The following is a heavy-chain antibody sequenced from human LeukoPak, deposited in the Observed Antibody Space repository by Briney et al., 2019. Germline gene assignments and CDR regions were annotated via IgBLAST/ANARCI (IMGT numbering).Heavy chain of an antibody. D-gene: IGHD4-17*01. CDR3: ARGSDYGDSPGLN. Sequence: GASVKVSCKASGYIFTGYYMHWVRQAPGQGLEWMGRINPNGGGANYAQKFQGRVAMTRDMSISTAYTELSRLGSDDTAVYYCARGSDYGDSPGLNWGQGTLVTVSS. CDR2: INPNGGGA. CDR1: GYIFTGYY. V-gene: IGHV1-2*06. J-gene: IGHJ4*02.